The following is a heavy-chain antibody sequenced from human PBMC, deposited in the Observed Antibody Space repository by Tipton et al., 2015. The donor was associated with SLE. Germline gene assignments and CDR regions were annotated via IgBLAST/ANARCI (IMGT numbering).Heavy chain of an antibody. CDR1: GFTFSSYA. CDR3: AKDRGYYMDV. J-gene: IGHJ6*03. Sequence: SLRLSCAASGFTFSSYAMSWVRQAPGKGLEWVSVIYSGGSSTYYADSVKGRFTISRDNSKNTLYLQMNSLRAEDTAVYYCAKDRGYYMDVWGKGTTVTVSS. D-gene: IGHD3-10*01. V-gene: IGHV3-23*03. CDR2: IYSGGSST.